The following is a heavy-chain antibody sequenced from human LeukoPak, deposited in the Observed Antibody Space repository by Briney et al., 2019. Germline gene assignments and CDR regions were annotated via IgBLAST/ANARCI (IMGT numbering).Heavy chain of an antibody. CDR1: GFTFSSCA. CDR2: ISGSGGST. D-gene: IGHD6-19*01. J-gene: IGHJ4*02. CDR3: ASGAVAGTSFF. V-gene: IGHV3-23*01. Sequence: GGSLRLSCAASGFTFSSCAMSWVRQAPGKGLEWVSAISGSGGSTYYADSVKGRFTISRDNSKNTLYLQMNSLRAEDTAVYYCASGAVAGTSFFWGQGTLVTVSS.